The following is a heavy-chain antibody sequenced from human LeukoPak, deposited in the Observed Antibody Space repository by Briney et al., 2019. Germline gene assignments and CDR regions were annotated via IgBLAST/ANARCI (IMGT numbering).Heavy chain of an antibody. CDR3: ARDGEYGRWFDP. D-gene: IGHD3-10*01. CDR1: GYTFTGYY. Sequence: ASVKVSRMASGYTFTGYYMHWVRQAPGRGREWMGWINPNSGGTNYAQKFQGRVAMTRDTSISTAYMELSRLRSDDTAVYYCARDGEYGRWFDPWGQGTLVTVSS. CDR2: INPNSGGT. J-gene: IGHJ5*02. V-gene: IGHV1-2*02.